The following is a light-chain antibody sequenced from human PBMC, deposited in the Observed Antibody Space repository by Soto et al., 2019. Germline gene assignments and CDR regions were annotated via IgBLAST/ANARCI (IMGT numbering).Light chain of an antibody. CDR3: QQCSSAPLT. CDR2: DAS. V-gene: IGKV3-11*01. CDR1: QSVSSY. Sequence: EIELTQSPATLSLSPGERATLSCRASQSVSSYLAWYQQKPGKAPRLLIYDASNRASSIPARFSGSGSGTDFTLTISSLEPEDVAIYYCQQCSSAPLTFGGGTKVEIK. J-gene: IGKJ4*01.